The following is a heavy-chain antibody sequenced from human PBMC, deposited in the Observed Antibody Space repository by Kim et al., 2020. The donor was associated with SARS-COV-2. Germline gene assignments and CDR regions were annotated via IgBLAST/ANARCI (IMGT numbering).Heavy chain of an antibody. J-gene: IGHJ6*02. CDR2: INPIFGSA. CDR1: GDTFSSYG. CDR3: SRLSVATPWLGMDV. V-gene: IGHV1-69*13. Sequence: SVKVSCKASGDTFSSYGINWVRLAPGQGLEWMGGINPIFGSAKYAQRFQGRVTITADERTSTAYMDLSSLRFEDTAVYYFSRLSVATPWLGMDVWGQGT. D-gene: IGHD5-12*01.